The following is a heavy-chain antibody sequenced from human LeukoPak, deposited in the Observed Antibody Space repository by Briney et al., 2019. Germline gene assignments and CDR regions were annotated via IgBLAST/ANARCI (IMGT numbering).Heavy chain of an antibody. V-gene: IGHV4-61*02. CDR3: ASSSGWHPNWYFDL. CDR2: IYTSGST. Sequence: PSETLSLTCTVSGGSISSGSYYWSWIRQPAGKGLEWIGRIYTSGSTNYNPSLKSRVTISVDTSKNQFSLKLSSVTAADTAVYYCASSSGWHPNWYFDLWGRGTLLTVSS. CDR1: GGSISSGSYY. D-gene: IGHD6-19*01. J-gene: IGHJ2*01.